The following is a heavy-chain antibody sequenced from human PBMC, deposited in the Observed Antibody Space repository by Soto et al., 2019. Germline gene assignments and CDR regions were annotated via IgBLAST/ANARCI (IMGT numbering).Heavy chain of an antibody. J-gene: IGHJ4*02. CDR3: ARGGYSYGQPSYYFDY. CDR2: ISPYNGKT. V-gene: IGHV1-18*01. D-gene: IGHD5-18*01. CDR1: GYTFISYG. Sequence: ASVKVSCKASGYTFISYGIAWVRQAPGQGLEWMGWISPYNGKTYYAQRLQGRVTMTTDTSTSTAYMELRSLRSDDTAVYYCARGGYSYGQPSYYFDYWGQGTLVTVSS.